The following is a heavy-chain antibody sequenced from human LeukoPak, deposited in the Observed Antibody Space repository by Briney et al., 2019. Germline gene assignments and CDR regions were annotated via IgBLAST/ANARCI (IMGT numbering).Heavy chain of an antibody. CDR2: VSGSGGST. J-gene: IGHJ4*02. Sequence: GSLRLSCSASGFTFSSYAMSWVRQAPGKGLEWVSAVSGSGGSTYYADSVKGRFTISRDNSKNTVYLQMNSLRAEDTAVYYCARSRAKAPPDYYDSSGYYPACYWGQGTLVTVSS. D-gene: IGHD3-22*01. CDR1: GFTFSSYA. V-gene: IGHV3-23*01. CDR3: ARSRAKAPPDYYDSSGYYPACY.